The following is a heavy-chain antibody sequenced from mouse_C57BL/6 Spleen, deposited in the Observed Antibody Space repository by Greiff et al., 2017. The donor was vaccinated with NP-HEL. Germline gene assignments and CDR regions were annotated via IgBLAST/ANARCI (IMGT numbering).Heavy chain of an antibody. CDR2: INPNNGGT. CDR3: ARAYYGHYYAMDY. D-gene: IGHD1-2*01. J-gene: IGHJ4*01. Sequence: VQLQQSGPELVKPGASVKIPCKASGYTFTDYNMDWVKQSHGKSLEWIGDINPNNGGTIYNQKFKGKATLTVDKSSSTAYMELRSLTSEDTAVYYCARAYYGHYYAMDYGGQGTSVTVSS. V-gene: IGHV1-18*01. CDR1: GYTFTDYN.